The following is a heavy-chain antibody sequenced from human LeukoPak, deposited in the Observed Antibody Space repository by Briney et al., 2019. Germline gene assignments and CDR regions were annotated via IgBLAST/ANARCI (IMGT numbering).Heavy chain of an antibody. V-gene: IGHV3-23*01. CDR3: AKDQGWYYFDY. CDR2: INGRGGNT. D-gene: IGHD2-15*01. Sequence: GGSLRLSCAAFGFTFSDYALTWVRKAPGKGLEWVSTINGRGGNTYYGDSVKGRFTVSRDNSKNTLYLQMNSLRAEDTAVYYCAKDQGWYYFDYWGQGTLVTVSS. J-gene: IGHJ4*02. CDR1: GFTFSDYA.